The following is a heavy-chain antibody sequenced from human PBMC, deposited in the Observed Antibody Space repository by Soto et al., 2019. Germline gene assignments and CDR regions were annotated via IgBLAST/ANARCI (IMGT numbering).Heavy chain of an antibody. D-gene: IGHD3-10*01. J-gene: IGHJ4*02. Sequence: QVQLVQSGAEVKKPGSSVKVSCTASEGTFNSYTISWVRQAPGQGLEWMGRVIPILGMANFAQKFQGRVMITADKSTSTAYMVLSSLRSDDTAVYYCATNYGSESTHFDYWGQGTLVTVSS. V-gene: IGHV1-69*02. CDR3: ATNYGSESTHFDY. CDR2: VIPILGMA. CDR1: EGTFNSYT.